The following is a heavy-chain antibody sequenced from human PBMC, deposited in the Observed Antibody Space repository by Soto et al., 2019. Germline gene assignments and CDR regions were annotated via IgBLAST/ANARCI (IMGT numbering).Heavy chain of an antibody. CDR2: IKSTKDGGAR. Sequence: EVQVVESGGDLVEPGGSLRLSCVTSGFMFSSAWMSWVRQAPGKGLEWVARIKSTKDGGARDYAAPVNGRFSISSDDSKSTVYLQMNSLRVEDTALYYCVEGWNDFWGQGTLVNVSS. CDR3: VEGWNDF. CDR1: GFMFSSAW. D-gene: IGHD1-1*01. V-gene: IGHV3-15*01. J-gene: IGHJ4*02.